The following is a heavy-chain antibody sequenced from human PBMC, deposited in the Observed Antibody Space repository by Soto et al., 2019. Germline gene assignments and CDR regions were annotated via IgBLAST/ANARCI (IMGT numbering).Heavy chain of an antibody. CDR1: GGSISSSSYY. J-gene: IGHJ4*02. CDR2: IYYSGST. V-gene: IGHV4-39*01. Sequence: SETLSLTCTVSGGSISSSSYYWGWIRQPPGKGLEWIGSIYYSGSTYYNPSLKSRVTISVDTSKNQFSLKLSSVTAADTAVYYCARIAVEFDYWGQGTLVTVSS. D-gene: IGHD6-19*01. CDR3: ARIAVEFDY.